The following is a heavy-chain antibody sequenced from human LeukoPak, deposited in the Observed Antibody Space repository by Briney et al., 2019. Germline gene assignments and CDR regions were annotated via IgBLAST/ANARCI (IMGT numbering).Heavy chain of an antibody. CDR1: GGSISSYY. J-gene: IGHJ4*02. V-gene: IGHV4-59*08. D-gene: IGHD1-26*01. CDR2: IYYSGST. Sequence: SETLSLTCTVSGGSISSYYWSWIRQPPGKGLEWIGYIYYSGSTNYNPSLKSRVTISVDTSKNQFSLKLSSVTAADTAVYYCARHGAYSGSLSNPFDYWGQGTLVTVSS. CDR3: ARHGAYSGSLSNPFDY.